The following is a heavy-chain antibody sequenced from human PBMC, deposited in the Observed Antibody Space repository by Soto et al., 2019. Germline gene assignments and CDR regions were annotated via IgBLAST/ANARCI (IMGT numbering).Heavy chain of an antibody. D-gene: IGHD3-22*01. J-gene: IGHJ4*02. V-gene: IGHV4-4*02. CDR3: ARTGPYSSGNN. CDR1: GTSVSGANW. Sequence: QVQPQESGPGLVDPLGTLSLTCAVSGTSVSGANWWGWVRQPPGKGLEWIGEIHSSGNTDYNPSLKSRVTISRDMSKNEFSLKLTSVTAADTAVYYCARTGPYSSGNNWGQGTLVTVSS. CDR2: IHSSGNT.